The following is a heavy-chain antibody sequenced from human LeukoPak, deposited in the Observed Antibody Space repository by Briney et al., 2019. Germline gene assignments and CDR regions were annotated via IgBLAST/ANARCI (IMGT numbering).Heavy chain of an antibody. V-gene: IGHV3-48*03. CDR1: GFTFSSYE. J-gene: IGHJ4*02. CDR2: ISSSGSTI. CDR3: ARDNWNYFDY. Sequence: PGGSLRLSCAASGFTFSSYEMNWVRQAPGKGPEWVSYISSSGSTIYYAGSVKGRFTISRDNAKNSLYLQMNSLRAEDTAVYYCARDNWNYFDYWGQGTLVTVSS. D-gene: IGHD1-20*01.